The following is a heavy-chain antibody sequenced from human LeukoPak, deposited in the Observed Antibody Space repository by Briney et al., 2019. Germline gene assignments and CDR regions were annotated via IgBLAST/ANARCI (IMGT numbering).Heavy chain of an antibody. Sequence: PGGSLRLSCAASGFTFSGYAMSWVRQAPGKGLEWVSTISTSGGTTDYADSVQGRFTISRDNSENTLFLQMSRLRAEDTAVYYCAKSGPDCSSASCYVYWGQGTLVTVSS. CDR1: GFTFSGYA. J-gene: IGHJ4*02. V-gene: IGHV3-23*01. CDR2: ISTSGGTT. D-gene: IGHD2-2*01. CDR3: AKSGPDCSSASCYVY.